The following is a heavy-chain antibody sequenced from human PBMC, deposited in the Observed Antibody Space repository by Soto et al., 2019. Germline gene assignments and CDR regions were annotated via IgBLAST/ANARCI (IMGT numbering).Heavy chain of an antibody. D-gene: IGHD3-10*01. V-gene: IGHV3-53*01. J-gene: IGHJ4*02. Sequence: PVGSLRLSCAASGFSVSSNYMSWVRQAPGRGLEWVSLISAGGSIYYADSVKGRFTISRDTFKNTLSLQMNSLSAEDTAVYYCARSLPTITYYGEYYFDSWGQGTLVTVSS. CDR3: ARSLPTITYYGEYYFDS. CDR1: GFSVSSNY. CDR2: ISAGGSI.